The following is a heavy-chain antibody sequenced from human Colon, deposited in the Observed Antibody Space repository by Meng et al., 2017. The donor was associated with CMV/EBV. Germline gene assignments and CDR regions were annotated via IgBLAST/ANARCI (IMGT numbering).Heavy chain of an antibody. J-gene: IGHJ5*02. D-gene: IGHD3-22*01. CDR3: ARSYYYDSSGYYYAGWFDP. V-gene: IGHV2-5*02. CDR2: IKGEDDK. CDR1: RTRGGG. Sequence: RTRGGGVGWKRQREGKGMERNGIIKGEDDKRYRQKMRRRIKITKDTSKNQVVLTMTNMDPVDTATYYCARSYYYDSSGYYYAGWFDPWGQGTLVTVSS.